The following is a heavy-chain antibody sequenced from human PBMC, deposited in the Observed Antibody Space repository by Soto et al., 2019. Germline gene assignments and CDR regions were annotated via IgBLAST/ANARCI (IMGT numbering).Heavy chain of an antibody. J-gene: IGHJ3*02. CDR3: APRVRIDAFDI. V-gene: IGHV4-59*08. CDR2: ISYSGST. CDR1: SGSISRYY. Sequence: QVQLQESGPGLVKPSETLSLTCTVSSGSISRYYWTWIRQPPGKGLEWIGYISYSGSTNYNPSLKXRXTXSXHTSKNQFSLKLSSVTAADTAVYYCAPRVRIDAFDIWGQGTMVTVSS. D-gene: IGHD1-1*01.